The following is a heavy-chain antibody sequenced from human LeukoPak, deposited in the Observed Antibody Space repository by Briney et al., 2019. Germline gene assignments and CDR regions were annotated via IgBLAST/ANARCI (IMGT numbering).Heavy chain of an antibody. CDR3: ARGVGATSTDWFDP. V-gene: IGHV4-59*01. D-gene: IGHD1-26*01. CDR2: IYYSGST. CDR1: GGSISSYY. J-gene: IGHJ5*02. Sequence: TSETLSLTCTVSGGSISSYYWSWIRQPPGKGLEWIGYIYYSGSTNYNPSLKNRVTISVDTSKNQFSLELSSVTAADTAVYYCARGVGATSTDWFDPWGQGTLVTVSS.